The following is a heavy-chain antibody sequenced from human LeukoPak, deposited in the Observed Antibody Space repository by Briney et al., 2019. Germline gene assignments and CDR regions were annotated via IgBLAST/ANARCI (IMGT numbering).Heavy chain of an antibody. CDR3: ARDLGYGDPTDY. D-gene: IGHD4-17*01. J-gene: IGHJ4*02. CDR1: GFTFTSSA. CDR2: IVVGSGNT. V-gene: IGHV1-58*01. Sequence: SVKVSCKASGFTFTSSAVQWVRQARGQRLEWIGWIVVGSGNTNYAQKFQGRVTMTRDTSISTAYMELSRLRSDDTAVYYCARDLGYGDPTDYWGQGTLVTVSS.